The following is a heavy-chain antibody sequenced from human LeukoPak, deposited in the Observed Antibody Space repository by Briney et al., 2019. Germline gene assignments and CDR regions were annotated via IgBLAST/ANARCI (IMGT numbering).Heavy chain of an antibody. CDR1: GGTFSSYA. CDR2: IIPIFGTA. D-gene: IGHD3-10*01. J-gene: IGHJ6*03. CDR3: AMVPVRRFGYYYMDV. Sequence: GASVKVSCRASGGTFSSYAISWVRQAPGQGLEWMGGIIPIFGTANYAQKFQGRVTITADESTSTAYMELSSLRSEDTAVYYCAMVPVRRFGYYYMDVWGKGTTVTVSS. V-gene: IGHV1-69*13.